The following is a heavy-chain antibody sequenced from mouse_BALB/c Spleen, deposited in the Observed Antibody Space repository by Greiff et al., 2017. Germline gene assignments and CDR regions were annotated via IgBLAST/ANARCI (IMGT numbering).Heavy chain of an antibody. J-gene: IGHJ4*01. D-gene: IGHD4-1*01. CDR3: VRGWDAMDY. CDR2: IRSKSNNYAT. CDR1: GFTFNTYA. Sequence: EVNVVESGGGLVQPKGSLKLSCAASGFTFNTYAMNWVRQAPGKGLEWVARIRSKSNNYATYYADSVKDRFTISRDDSQSMLYLQMNNLKTEDTAMYYCVRGWDAMDYWGQGTSVTVSS. V-gene: IGHV10-1*02.